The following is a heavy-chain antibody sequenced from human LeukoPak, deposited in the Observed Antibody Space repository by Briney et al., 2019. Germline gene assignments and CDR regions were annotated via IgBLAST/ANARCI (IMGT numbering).Heavy chain of an antibody. Sequence: PGGSLRLSCAASGFSFPYYAMHWVRQAPGKGLEWVAVISYDGANEYYADSVKGRLTISRDNSKNTLYMEMSSLRPEDTAVYYCARPIDNGSGSYYFPYWGQGTLVTVSS. D-gene: IGHD3-10*01. V-gene: IGHV3-30-3*01. CDR1: GFSFPYYA. CDR3: ARPIDNGSGSYYFPY. J-gene: IGHJ4*02. CDR2: ISYDGANE.